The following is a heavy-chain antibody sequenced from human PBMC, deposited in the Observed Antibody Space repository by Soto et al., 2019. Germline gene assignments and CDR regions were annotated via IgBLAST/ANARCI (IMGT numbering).Heavy chain of an antibody. CDR3: ARVANYVWGSYRSFRRSPGSDY. V-gene: IGHV4-34*01. CDR1: GGSFSGYY. CDR2: INHSGST. Sequence: SETLSLTCTVYGGSFSGYYWSWIRQPPGTGLEWIWEINHSGSTNYNPSLKSRVTISVDTSKNHFSLNLSSVTAADTAVYYCARVANYVWGSYRSFRRSPGSDYWGQGTLVTVSS. J-gene: IGHJ4*02. D-gene: IGHD3-16*02.